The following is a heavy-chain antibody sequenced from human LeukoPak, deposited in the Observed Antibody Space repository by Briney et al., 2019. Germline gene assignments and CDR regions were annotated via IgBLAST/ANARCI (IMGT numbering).Heavy chain of an antibody. J-gene: IGHJ6*02. CDR1: GFTFSSYE. CDR2: ISSSGSTI. V-gene: IGHV3-48*03. CDR3: ARDSIQLWLSYGMDV. D-gene: IGHD5-18*01. Sequence: GGSLRLSCAASGFTFSSYEMSWVRQAPGKGLEWVSYISSSGSTIYYADSVKGRFTISRDNAKNSLYLQMNSLRAEDTAVYYCARDSIQLWLSYGMDVWGQGTTVTVSS.